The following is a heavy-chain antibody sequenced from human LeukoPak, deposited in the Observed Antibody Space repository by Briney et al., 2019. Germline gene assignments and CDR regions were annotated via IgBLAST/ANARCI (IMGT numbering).Heavy chain of an antibody. J-gene: IGHJ5*02. CDR2: ISSSSSYI. Sequence: GGSLRLSCAASGFTFSSYSMNWVRQAPGKGLEWVSSISSSSSYIYYADSVKGRFTISRDNAKNSLYLQMNSLRAEDTAVYYCAREHSLYGDLKLGFDPWGQGTLVTVSS. D-gene: IGHD4-17*01. V-gene: IGHV3-21*01. CDR3: AREHSLYGDLKLGFDP. CDR1: GFTFSSYS.